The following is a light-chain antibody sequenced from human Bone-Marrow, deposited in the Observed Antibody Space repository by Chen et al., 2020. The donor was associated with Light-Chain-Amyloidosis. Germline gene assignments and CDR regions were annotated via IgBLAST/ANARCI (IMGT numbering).Light chain of an antibody. CDR1: NIGSTS. J-gene: IGLJ3*02. V-gene: IGLV3-21*02. CDR2: DDS. CDR3: QVWDRSSDRPV. Sequence: SYVLTQSSSVSVSPGQPATFACGGNNIGSTSVHWYQQTPGQAPLLVVYDDSDRPSGIPERLSGSNSGNTATLTISRVEAGDEADYYCQVWDRSSDRPVFGGGTKLTVL.